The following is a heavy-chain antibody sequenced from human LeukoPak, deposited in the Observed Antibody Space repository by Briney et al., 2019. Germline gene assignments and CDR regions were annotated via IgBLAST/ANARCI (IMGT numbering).Heavy chain of an antibody. Sequence: GGSLRPSCAASGFTFSSYGMSWVRQAPGKGLEWVSAISGSGGSTYYADSVKGRFTISRDNSKNTLYLQMNSLRAEDTAVYYCAKGPLGYSLLTVGYFDYWGQGTLVTVSS. V-gene: IGHV3-23*01. J-gene: IGHJ4*02. CDR1: GFTFSSYG. CDR3: AKGPLGYSLLTVGYFDY. CDR2: ISGSGGST. D-gene: IGHD3-22*01.